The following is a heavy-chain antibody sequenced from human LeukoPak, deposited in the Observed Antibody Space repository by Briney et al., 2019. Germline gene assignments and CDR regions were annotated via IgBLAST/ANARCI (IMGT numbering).Heavy chain of an antibody. V-gene: IGHV3-15*01. D-gene: IGHD6-6*01. J-gene: IGHJ6*02. Sequence: GGPLRLSCVDSGLTFSYAWMSWVRQAPGKGLEWVGRMTSKTDGGTTDYAAPVKGRFTISRDDSKNTLYLEMSSLKTEDTAVYYCTTDPLARHYYLIMDVWGQGTTVTVSS. CDR2: MTSKTDGGTT. CDR1: GLTFSYAW. CDR3: TTDPLARHYYLIMDV.